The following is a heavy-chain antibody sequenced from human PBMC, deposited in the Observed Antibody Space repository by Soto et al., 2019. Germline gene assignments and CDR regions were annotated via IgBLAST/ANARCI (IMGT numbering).Heavy chain of an antibody. J-gene: IGHJ4*02. CDR2: IYYSGST. CDR1: GGSISSYY. D-gene: IGHD4-17*01. CDR3: ARQSDDYGDYGHFDY. V-gene: IGHV4-59*08. Sequence: SETLSLTCTVSGGSISSYYWSWIRQPPGKGLEWIGYIYYSGSTNYNPSLKSRVTISVDTSKNQFSLKLSSVTAADTAVYYCARQSDDYGDYGHFDYWGQGTLVTVSS.